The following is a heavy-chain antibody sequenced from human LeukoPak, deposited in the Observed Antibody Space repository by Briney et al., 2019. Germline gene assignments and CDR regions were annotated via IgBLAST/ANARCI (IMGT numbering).Heavy chain of an antibody. CDR1: GFTFSSYT. CDR3: ARESTPLRGAFDP. V-gene: IGHV3-21*01. Sequence: GGSLRLSCAASGFTFSSYTINWVRQAPGKGLEWVSSISSSSTYIYYADSVKGRFTISRDNAKNSLYLQMNSLRAEDTAVYYCARESTPLRGAFDPWGPGTLVTVSS. J-gene: IGHJ5*02. CDR2: ISSSSTYI. D-gene: IGHD5-24*01.